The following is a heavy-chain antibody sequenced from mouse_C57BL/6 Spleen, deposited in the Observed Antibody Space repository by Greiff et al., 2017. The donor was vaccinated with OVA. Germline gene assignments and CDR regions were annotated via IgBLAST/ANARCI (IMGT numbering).Heavy chain of an antibody. J-gene: IGHJ3*01. Sequence: VQLQQPGAELVKPGASVKMSCKASGYTFTSYWITWVKQRPGQGLEWIGDIYPGSGSTNYNEKFKSKATLTVDTSSSTAYMQLSSLTSEDSAVYYCARGEDYYGSFAYWGQGTLVTVSA. D-gene: IGHD1-1*01. CDR2: IYPGSGST. CDR3: ARGEDYYGSFAY. V-gene: IGHV1-55*01. CDR1: GYTFTSYW.